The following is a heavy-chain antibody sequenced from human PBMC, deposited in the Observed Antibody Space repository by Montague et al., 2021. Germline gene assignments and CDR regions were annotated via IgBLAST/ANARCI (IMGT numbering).Heavy chain of an antibody. CDR3: ARADYGDIWFGECPNWFDP. D-gene: IGHD3-10*01. CDR1: GASISSSDYY. Sequence: SETLSLTCTVSGASISSSDYYWGWIRQPPGEGLEWIGSVSYSGSTYSTPSLQSRVTISVDTSKSHFSLKLTSVTAAASAVYSCARADYGDIWFGECPNWFDPWGQGTLVTVSS. J-gene: IGHJ5*02. CDR2: VSYSGST. V-gene: IGHV4-39*02.